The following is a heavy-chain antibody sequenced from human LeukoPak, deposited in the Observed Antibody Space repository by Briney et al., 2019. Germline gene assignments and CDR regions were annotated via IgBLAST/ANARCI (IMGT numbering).Heavy chain of an antibody. Sequence: SETLSLTCAVYGGSFSGYYWSWIRQPPGKGLEWIGEINHSGSTNYNPPLKSRVTISVDTSKNQFSLKLNSVTAADTAVYYCARVAEYSSSSSAEFWFDPWGQGTLVTVSS. CDR3: ARVAEYSSSSSAEFWFDP. CDR1: GGSFSGYY. D-gene: IGHD6-6*01. CDR2: INHSGST. V-gene: IGHV4-34*01. J-gene: IGHJ5*02.